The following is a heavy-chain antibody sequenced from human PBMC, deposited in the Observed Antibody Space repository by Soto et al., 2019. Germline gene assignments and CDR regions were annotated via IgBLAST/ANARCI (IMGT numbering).Heavy chain of an antibody. CDR3: ASNGYGGFGELFAFDI. J-gene: IGHJ3*02. D-gene: IGHD3-10*01. Sequence: SETLSLTCSVSGGAISSYYWSWIRQPAGKGLEWIGRIYTSGSTNYNPSLKSRVTMSVDTSKNQFSLKLSSVTAADTAVYYCASNGYGGFGELFAFDIWGQGTMVTVS. CDR1: GGAISSYY. CDR2: IYTSGST. V-gene: IGHV4-4*07.